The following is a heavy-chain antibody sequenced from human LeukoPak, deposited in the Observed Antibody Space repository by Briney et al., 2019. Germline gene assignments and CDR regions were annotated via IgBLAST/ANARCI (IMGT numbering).Heavy chain of an antibody. D-gene: IGHD2-8*01. CDR1: GFTFSSYA. CDR3: ARSFCTSATCSKEHYFYVMDV. J-gene: IGHJ6*02. CDR2: ISTGGDNT. Sequence: GGSLRLSCAASGFTFSSYAMNWVRQAPGQGLEWVSYISTGGDNTFYADSLKGRFTVSRDNAKNSLFLQMDSLRAEDSALYYCARSFCTSATCSKEHYFYVMDVWGQGTTVTVSS. V-gene: IGHV3-21*01.